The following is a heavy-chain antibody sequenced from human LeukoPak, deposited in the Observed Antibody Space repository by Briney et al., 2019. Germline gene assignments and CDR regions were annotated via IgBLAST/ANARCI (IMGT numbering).Heavy chain of an antibody. V-gene: IGHV4-31*03. Sequence: SQTLSLNCTVSGGSISSGGYFWSWIRQHPGKVLEWIGYIYYSGSTYYNPSLKSRVTISVDTSKNQFSLKLSSVTAADTAVYYCARDRYDSSGYYYHFDYWGQGTLVTVSS. CDR2: IYYSGST. J-gene: IGHJ4*02. CDR1: GGSISSGGYF. D-gene: IGHD3-22*01. CDR3: ARDRYDSSGYYYHFDY.